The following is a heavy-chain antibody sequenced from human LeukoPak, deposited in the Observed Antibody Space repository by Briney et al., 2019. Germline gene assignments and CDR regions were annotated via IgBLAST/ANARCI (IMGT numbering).Heavy chain of an antibody. V-gene: IGHV4-61*02. D-gene: IGHD3-10*01. CDR3: AREPPHRGFGEMDYFYYYMDV. CDR2: IYTSGST. Sequence: SQTLSLTRTVSGGSISSGNYYWSWIRQPAGKGLEWIGRIYTSGSTYYNPSLKSRVTISVDTSKNQFSLKLRSVTAADTAVYSCAREPPHRGFGEMDYFYYYMDVWGKGTTVTVSS. CDR1: GGSISSGNYY. J-gene: IGHJ6*03.